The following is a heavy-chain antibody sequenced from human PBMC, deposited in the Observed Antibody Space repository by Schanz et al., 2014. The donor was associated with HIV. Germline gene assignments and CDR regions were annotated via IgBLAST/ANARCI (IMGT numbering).Heavy chain of an antibody. J-gene: IGHJ4*02. D-gene: IGHD1-26*01. V-gene: IGHV3-9*01. Sequence: VQLVESGGGVVQPGRSLRLSCAAAGFKFDDYGMHWVRQAPGKGLEWVSGITWNNKVMGYVDSVKGRFTISRDTAKNSLFLQMVNLISEDTAFYYCVKDFTDSKGGFDYWGQGALVIVSS. CDR2: ITWNNKVM. CDR1: GFKFDDYG. CDR3: VKDFTDSKGGFDY.